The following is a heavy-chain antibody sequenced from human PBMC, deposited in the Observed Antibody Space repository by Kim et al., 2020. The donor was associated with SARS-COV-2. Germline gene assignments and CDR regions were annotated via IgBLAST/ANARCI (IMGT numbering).Heavy chain of an antibody. CDR1: GGSISSGDYY. V-gene: IGHV4-30-4*01. CDR2: IYYSWST. J-gene: IGHJ6*01. D-gene: IGHD3-3*01. Sequence: SETLSLTCTVSGGSISSGDYYWSWIRQPPGKGLEWIGYIYYSWSTYYNPSLKSRVTISVDTSKNQFSLKLSSVTAADTAVYYCARGFRSGYNYYYYGMDVGEQGTTVTVSS. CDR3: ARGFRSGYNYYYYGMDV.